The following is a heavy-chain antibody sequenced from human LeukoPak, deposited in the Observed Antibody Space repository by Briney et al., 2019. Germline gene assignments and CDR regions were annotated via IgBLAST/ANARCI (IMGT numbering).Heavy chain of an antibody. V-gene: IGHV3-7*01. J-gene: IGHJ4*02. Sequence: GGSLRLSCAASGFTFSSYWMSWVRQAPGKGLEWVANIKQDGSEKYYVDSVKGRFTISRDNAKNSLYLQMNSLRAEDTAVYYCARTSLWGSSWYWVYWGQGTLVTVSS. CDR3: ARTSLWGSSWYWVY. CDR1: GFTFSSYW. D-gene: IGHD6-13*01. CDR2: IKQDGSEK.